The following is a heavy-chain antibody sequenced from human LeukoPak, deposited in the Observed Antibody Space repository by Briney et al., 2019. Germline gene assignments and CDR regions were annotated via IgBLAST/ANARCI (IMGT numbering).Heavy chain of an antibody. CDR3: AKGIRWGRSHGSDFDY. V-gene: IGHV3-23*01. J-gene: IGHJ4*02. D-gene: IGHD5-18*01. CDR2: ISGSGGST. CDR1: GFTFSSYA. Sequence: GGSLRLSCAASGFTFSSYAMSWVRQAPGKGLEWVSAISGSGGSTYYADSVKGRFTISRDNSKNTLYLQMNSLRAEDTAVYYCAKGIRWGRSHGSDFDYWGQGTLVTVSS.